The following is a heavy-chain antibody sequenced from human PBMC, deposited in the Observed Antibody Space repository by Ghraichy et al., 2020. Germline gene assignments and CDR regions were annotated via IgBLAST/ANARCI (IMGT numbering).Heavy chain of an antibody. CDR1: GGSISSYY. Sequence: SETLSLTCTVSGGSISSYYWSWIRQPPGKGLEWIGYIYYSGSTNYNPSLKSRVTISVDTSKNQFSLKLSSVTAADTAVYYCASCPTYYYYMDVWGKGTTVTVSS. CDR3: ASCPTYYYYMDV. V-gene: IGHV4-59*01. CDR2: IYYSGST. J-gene: IGHJ6*03.